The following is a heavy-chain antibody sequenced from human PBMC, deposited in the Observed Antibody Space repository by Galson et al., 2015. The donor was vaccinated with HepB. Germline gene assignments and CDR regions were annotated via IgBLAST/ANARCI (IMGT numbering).Heavy chain of an antibody. CDR2: ISSSSSYI. V-gene: IGHV3-21*01. CDR1: GFTFSSYS. J-gene: IGHJ4*02. Sequence: LRLSCAASGFTFSSYSMYWVRQAPGKGLEWVSSISSSSSYIYYADSVKGRFTISRDNAKNSLYLQMNSLRAEDTAVYYCARGPGIAAAGTGDYWGQGTLVTVSS. D-gene: IGHD6-13*01. CDR3: ARGPGIAAAGTGDY.